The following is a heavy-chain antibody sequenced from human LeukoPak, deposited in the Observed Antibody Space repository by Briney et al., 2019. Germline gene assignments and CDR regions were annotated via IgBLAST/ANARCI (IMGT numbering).Heavy chain of an antibody. CDR3: ARARRNYDSSGYYSWFDP. Sequence: SETLSLTCTVPGGSISSYYWSWIRQPAGKGLEWIGRIYTSGSTNYNPSLKSRVTMSVDTSKNQFSLKLSSVTAADTAVYYCARARRNYDSSGYYSWFDPWGQGTLVTVSS. D-gene: IGHD3-22*01. CDR2: IYTSGST. CDR1: GGSISSYY. J-gene: IGHJ5*02. V-gene: IGHV4-4*07.